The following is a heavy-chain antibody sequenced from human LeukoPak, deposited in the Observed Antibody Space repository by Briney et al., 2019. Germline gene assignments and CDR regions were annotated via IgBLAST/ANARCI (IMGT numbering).Heavy chain of an antibody. CDR1: GFTFSSYG. D-gene: IGHD6-13*01. CDR3: AKDPPSTIAASYYMDV. CDR2: IRYDGSNK. Sequence: GGSLRLSCAASGFTFSSYGMHWVRQAPGKGLEWVAFIRYDGSNKYYADSVKGRFTISRDNSKNTLYLQMNSLRAEDTAVYYCAKDPPSTIAASYYMDVWGKGTTVTVSS. J-gene: IGHJ6*03. V-gene: IGHV3-30*02.